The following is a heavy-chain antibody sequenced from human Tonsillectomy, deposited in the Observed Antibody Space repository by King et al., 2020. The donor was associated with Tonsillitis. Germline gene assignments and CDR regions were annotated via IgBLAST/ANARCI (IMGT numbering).Heavy chain of an antibody. J-gene: IGHJ4*02. CDR3: ARLPPYGSGSYSNPFDS. V-gene: IGHV5-51*01. CDR1: GYSFSNYW. CDR2: IYPDDSDT. Sequence: QLVQSGTEVKKSGESLKISCKGSGYSFSNYWIGWVRQMPGKGLEWMGIIYPDDSDTKYSPSFQGQVTISADKSTSTAYLQWSSLKASDSAMYYCARLPPYGSGSYSNPFDSCGQGTLVTVSS. D-gene: IGHD3-10*01.